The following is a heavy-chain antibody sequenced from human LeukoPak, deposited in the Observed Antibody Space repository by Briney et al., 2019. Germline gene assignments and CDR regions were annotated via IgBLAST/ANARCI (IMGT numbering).Heavy chain of an antibody. V-gene: IGHV3-21*01. Sequence: PGGSLRLSCAASGFTFSSYSMNWIRQPPGKGLEWISSISSSSSYIYYADSVKGRFTISRDNTKNSLYLQMNSLRAEDTAVYYCASYYYGSGSYYNSTPWGQGTLVTVSS. CDR3: ASYYYGSGSYYNSTP. CDR2: ISSSSSYI. D-gene: IGHD3-10*01. J-gene: IGHJ5*02. CDR1: GFTFSSYS.